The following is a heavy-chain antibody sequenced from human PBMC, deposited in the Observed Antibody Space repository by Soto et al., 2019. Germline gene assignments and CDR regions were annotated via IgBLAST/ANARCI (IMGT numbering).Heavy chain of an antibody. Sequence: EVQMVESGGGLVQPGGSLRLSCAVSGFTFSSYWMYWVRQAPGKGLEWVANIKGDGSEKNYVDSVKGRFTISRDNAKNSLYLQINSLRVEYTAVYYCVSSLLRGQGTLVTVSS. CDR1: GFTFSSYW. CDR2: IKGDGSEK. V-gene: IGHV3-7*01. J-gene: IGHJ4*02. CDR3: VSSLL.